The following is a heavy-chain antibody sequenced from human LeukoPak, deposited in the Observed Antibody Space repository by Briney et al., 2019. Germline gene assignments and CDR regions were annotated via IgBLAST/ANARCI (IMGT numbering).Heavy chain of an antibody. CDR2: ISSSSSYI. V-gene: IGHV3-21*01. Sequence: PGGSLRLSCAASGMTFSNHWMHWVRQVPGKGLEWVSSISSSSSYIYYADSVKGRFTISRDNAKNSLYLQMNSLRAEDTAVYYCARDKSFPNAFDIWGQGTMVTVSS. J-gene: IGHJ3*02. CDR1: GMTFSNHW. CDR3: ARDKSFPNAFDI. D-gene: IGHD1-26*01.